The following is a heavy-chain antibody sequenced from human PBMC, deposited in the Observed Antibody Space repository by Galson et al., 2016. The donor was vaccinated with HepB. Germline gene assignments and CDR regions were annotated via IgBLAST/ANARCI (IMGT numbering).Heavy chain of an antibody. V-gene: IGHV4-59*01. CDR2: GYYSGRT. D-gene: IGHD2-21*02. J-gene: IGHJ4*02. Sequence: SETLSLTCTVSGGSITTYNWGWIRQPPGQGLAWIGYGYYSGRTTHNPSLKSRVPISVDTYKKHFALKLSSVTAADTDLYYCASLNFVGDCSPLHWGQGTPVTVSS. CDR3: ASLNFVGDCSPLH. CDR1: GGSITTYN.